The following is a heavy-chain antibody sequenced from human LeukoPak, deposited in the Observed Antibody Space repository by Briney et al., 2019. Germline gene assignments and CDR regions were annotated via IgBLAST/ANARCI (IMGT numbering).Heavy chain of an antibody. CDR3: AQGYSSGWYPR. CDR2: ISTSGDTE. D-gene: IGHD6-19*01. Sequence: GRSLRLSCAVSGFTISNYGMSWVRQAPGKGLEWVSAISTSGDTEYYADSVKGRFIISRDTSRNTLYLQVNSLRVEDTALYYCAQGYSSGWYPRWGQGTLVTVSS. V-gene: IGHV3-23*01. J-gene: IGHJ4*02. CDR1: GFTISNYG.